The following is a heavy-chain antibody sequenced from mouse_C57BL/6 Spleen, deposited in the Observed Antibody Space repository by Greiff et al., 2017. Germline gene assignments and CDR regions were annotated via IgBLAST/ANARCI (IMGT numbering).Heavy chain of an antibody. V-gene: IGHV1-7*01. CDR1: GYTFTSYW. D-gene: IGHD1-1*01. J-gene: IGHJ1*03. CDR3: ANGYGSSWYFDV. CDR2: INPSSGYT. Sequence: QVQLKQSGAELAKPGASVKLSCKASGYTFTSYWMHWVKQRPGQGLEWIGYINPSSGYTKSKQKFKDKATLTADKSSSTAYMQLSSLTYEDSAVYYCANGYGSSWYFDVWGTGTTVTVSS.